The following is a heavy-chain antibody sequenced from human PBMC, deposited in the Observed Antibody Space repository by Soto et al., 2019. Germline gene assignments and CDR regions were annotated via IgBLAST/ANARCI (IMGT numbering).Heavy chain of an antibody. CDR2: IKSKTDGGTT. V-gene: IGHV3-15*01. CDR1: GFTFSNAW. D-gene: IGHD6-13*01. J-gene: IGHJ4*02. Sequence: EVQLVESGGGLVQPGGSLRLSCAASGFTFSNAWMSWVRQAPGKGLEWVGRIKSKTDGGTTDYAAPVKGRFTISRDDSKNTLYLQMNSLKTEDTAVYYCTTFIAAAELDDYWGQGTLVTVSS. CDR3: TTFIAAAELDDY.